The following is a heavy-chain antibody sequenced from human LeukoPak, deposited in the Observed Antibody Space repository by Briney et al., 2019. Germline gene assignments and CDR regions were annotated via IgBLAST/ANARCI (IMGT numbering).Heavy chain of an antibody. D-gene: IGHD1/OR15-1a*01. V-gene: IGHV4-31*03. CDR1: GGSISSGGYY. Sequence: SETLSLTCTVSGGSISSGGYYWSWIRQHPGKGLEWIGYIYYSGNTYYNPSLKSRVTISVDTSKNQFSLKLSSVTAADTAVYYCARGELEHDYYYYGMDVWGQGTTVTVSS. CDR2: IYYSGNT. J-gene: IGHJ6*02. CDR3: ARGELEHDYYYYGMDV.